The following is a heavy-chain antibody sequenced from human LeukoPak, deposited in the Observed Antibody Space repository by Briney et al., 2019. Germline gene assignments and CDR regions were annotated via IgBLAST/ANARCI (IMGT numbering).Heavy chain of an antibody. D-gene: IGHD3/OR15-3a*01. CDR1: AYSISNDNY. CDR2: IYHSGTA. Sequence: PSETLSLTCTVSAYSISNDNYWVWIRQSPGKGLEWIGSIYHSGTAYYNPSLKSRVTISVDTSKNQLSLKLSSVTATDTAVYYCAKEVARRTGGFDPWGQGTLVTVSS. CDR3: AKEVARRTGGFDP. J-gene: IGHJ5*02. V-gene: IGHV4-38-2*02.